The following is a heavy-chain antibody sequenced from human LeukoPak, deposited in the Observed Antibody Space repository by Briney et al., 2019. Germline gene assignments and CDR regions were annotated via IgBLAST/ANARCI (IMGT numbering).Heavy chain of an antibody. CDR2: INSDGGTT. D-gene: IGHD2-2*01. CDR3: VRPSVPTGNWFGP. J-gene: IGHJ5*02. V-gene: IGHV3-74*01. Sequence: HSGGSLRLSCAASGSTFSSYWMHWVRQAPGKGLVWVSRINSDGGTTSYADSVKGRFTISRDNAKNTLYLQMNSLRVEDTAVYYCVRPSVPTGNWFGPWGQGNLVTVSS. CDR1: GSTFSSYW.